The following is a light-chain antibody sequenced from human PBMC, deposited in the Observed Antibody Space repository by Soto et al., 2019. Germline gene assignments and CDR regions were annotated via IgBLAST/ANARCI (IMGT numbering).Light chain of an antibody. Sequence: TQSPATLSLSPGERATLSCRASQSIHTSLAWYQQKSGKPPRLVIYDSTLRANGVPDRFGGSGSGTEFTLTISSLQSEDFAVYYCQQYTSGGTFGQGTKVDIK. J-gene: IGKJ1*01. CDR2: DST. CDR1: QSIHTS. V-gene: IGKV3D-15*01. CDR3: QQYTSGGT.